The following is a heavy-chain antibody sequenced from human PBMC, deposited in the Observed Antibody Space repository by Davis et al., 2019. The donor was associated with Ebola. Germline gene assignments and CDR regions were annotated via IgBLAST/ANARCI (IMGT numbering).Heavy chain of an antibody. D-gene: IGHD3-10*01. CDR1: GGTFSSYA. V-gene: IGHV1-69*06. Sequence: AASVKVSCKASGGTFSSYAISWVRQAPGQGLEWMGGIIPIFGTANYAQKFQGRVTITADKSTSTAYMELSSLRSEDTAVYYCARVSGSGSYVHYYYYGMDVWGQGTTVTVSS. J-gene: IGHJ6*02. CDR3: ARVSGSGSYVHYYYYGMDV. CDR2: IIPIFGTA.